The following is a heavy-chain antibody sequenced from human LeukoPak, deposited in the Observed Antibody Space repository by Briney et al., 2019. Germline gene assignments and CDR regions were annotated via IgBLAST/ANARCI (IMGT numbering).Heavy chain of an antibody. CDR1: GITFTNSA. Sequence: PGGSLRLSCVPSGITFTNSALSWVRQAPGKGLEWVSTITKSGDQTHYADSVKGRFTISRDNSKNTLYLQMNSLRAEDTAVYYCARDIDSSGYYSLNLVDYWGQGTLVTVSS. V-gene: IGHV3-23*01. D-gene: IGHD3-22*01. J-gene: IGHJ4*02. CDR2: ITKSGDQT. CDR3: ARDIDSSGYYSLNLVDY.